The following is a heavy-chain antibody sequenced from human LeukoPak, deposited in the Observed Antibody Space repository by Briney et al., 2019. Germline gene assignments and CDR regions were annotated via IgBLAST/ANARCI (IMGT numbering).Heavy chain of an antibody. CDR1: GYTFTSYG. CDR2: ISAYNGNT. V-gene: IGHV1-18*01. Sequence: ASVKVSCKASGYTFTSYGISWVRQAPGQGLEWMVWISAYNGNTNYAQKLQGRVTMTTDTSTSTAYMELRSLRSDDTAVYYCARAPSSSWYVDYYYYMDVWGKGTTVTVSS. CDR3: ARAPSSSWYVDYYYYMDV. J-gene: IGHJ6*03. D-gene: IGHD6-13*01.